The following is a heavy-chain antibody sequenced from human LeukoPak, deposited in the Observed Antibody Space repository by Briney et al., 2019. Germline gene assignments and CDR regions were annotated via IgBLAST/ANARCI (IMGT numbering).Heavy chain of an antibody. CDR1: GFTFSSYA. CDR2: ISGSGGST. D-gene: IGHD2-15*01. V-gene: IGHV3-23*01. Sequence: PGGSLRLSCAASGFTFSSYAMSWVRQAPGKGLEWVPAISGSGGSTYYADSVKGRFTISRDNSKNTLYLQMNSLRAEDTAVYYCASPVVVVATREVDYWGQGTLVTVSS. CDR3: ASPVVVVATREVDY. J-gene: IGHJ4*02.